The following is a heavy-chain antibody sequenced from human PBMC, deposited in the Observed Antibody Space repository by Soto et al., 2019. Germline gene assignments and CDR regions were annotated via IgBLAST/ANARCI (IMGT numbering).Heavy chain of an antibody. CDR2: INPNSGGT. D-gene: IGHD7-27*01. Sequence: QVQLVQSGAEVKKPGASVNVSCEASGYTFTGSSIHWVRQAPGQGLEWMGYINPNSGGTNFAQKFQGRVTMTRDTSISTAYMELSRVASDDTAVYYCARDLTGDPNYWGQGTLVTVSS. CDR1: GYTFTGSS. J-gene: IGHJ4*02. V-gene: IGHV1-2*02. CDR3: ARDLTGDPNY.